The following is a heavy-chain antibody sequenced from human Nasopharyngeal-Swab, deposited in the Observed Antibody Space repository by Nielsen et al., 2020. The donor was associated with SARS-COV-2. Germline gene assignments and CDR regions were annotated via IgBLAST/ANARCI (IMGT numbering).Heavy chain of an antibody. D-gene: IGHD4-17*01. CDR1: GFTFSSYG. CDR2: IWYDGSNK. V-gene: IGHV3-33*01. J-gene: IGHJ4*02. Sequence: GESLKISCAASGFTFSSYGMHWVRQAPGKGLEWVAVIWYDGSNKYYADSVKGQFTISRDNSKNTLYLQMNSLRAEDTAVYYCARDRTVTTTVYFDYWGQGTLVTVSS. CDR3: ARDRTVTTTVYFDY.